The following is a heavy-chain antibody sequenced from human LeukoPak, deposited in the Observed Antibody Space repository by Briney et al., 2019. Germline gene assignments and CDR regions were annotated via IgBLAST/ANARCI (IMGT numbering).Heavy chain of an antibody. CDR2: ISSSGSTI. CDR1: GFTFSDYY. Sequence: GGSLRLSCAASGFTFSDYYMSWIRQAPGKGLEWVSYISSSGSTIYYADSVKGRFSISRGNSKNTLYLQMNSLRPEDTAVYYCAKAVGFGEAYGMDVWGQGTTVTVSS. D-gene: IGHD3-10*01. CDR3: AKAVGFGEAYGMDV. V-gene: IGHV3-11*04. J-gene: IGHJ6*02.